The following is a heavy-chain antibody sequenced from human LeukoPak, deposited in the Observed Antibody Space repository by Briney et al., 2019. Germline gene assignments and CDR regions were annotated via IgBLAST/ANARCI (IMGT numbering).Heavy chain of an antibody. V-gene: IGHV3-53*01. CDR2: VYSDDTT. Sequence: GGSLRLSCAASGFTVNSNYMNWVRQAPGKGLEWVSVVYSDDTTYYADSVKGRFTISRDNSKNTLYLQMNNLRAEDTAVYYCARDRRPYGLDVWGQGTTVTVSS. CDR1: GFTVNSNY. J-gene: IGHJ6*02. CDR3: ARDRRPYGLDV.